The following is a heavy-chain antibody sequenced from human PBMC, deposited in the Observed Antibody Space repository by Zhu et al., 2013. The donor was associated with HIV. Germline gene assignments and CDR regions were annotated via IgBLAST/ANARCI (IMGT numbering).Heavy chain of an antibody. CDR2: INAGNGNT. V-gene: IGHV1-3*01. CDR3: ARDTSGSFDQ. J-gene: IGHJ4*02. Sequence: QVQLVQSGAEVKKPGASVKVSCKASGYTFTNYAVHWVRQAPGQRLEWMGWINAGNGNTKYSQKFQGRVTITRDTSASTAYMELSSLRSEDTALYFCARDTSGSFDQWGQGTLVTVSS. D-gene: IGHD1-26*01. CDR1: GYTFTNYA.